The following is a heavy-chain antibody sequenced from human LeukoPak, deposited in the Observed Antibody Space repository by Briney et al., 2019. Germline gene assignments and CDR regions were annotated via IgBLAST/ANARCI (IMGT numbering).Heavy chain of an antibody. Sequence: SVKVSCKASGGTFSSYAISWVRQAPGQGLEWMGGIIPIFGTANYAQKFQGRVTITAGESTSTAYMELSSLRSEDTAVYYCARAKTMVRDSYYYYGMDVWGKGTTVTVSS. CDR3: ARAKTMVRDSYYYYGMDV. CDR2: IIPIFGTA. V-gene: IGHV1-69*13. J-gene: IGHJ6*04. D-gene: IGHD3-10*01. CDR1: GGTFSSYA.